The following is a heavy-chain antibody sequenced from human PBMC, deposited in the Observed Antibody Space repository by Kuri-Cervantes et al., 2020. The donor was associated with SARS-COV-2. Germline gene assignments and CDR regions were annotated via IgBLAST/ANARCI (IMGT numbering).Heavy chain of an antibody. J-gene: IGHJ6*03. CDR2: ISAYNGNT. D-gene: IGHD6-13*01. CDR3: ARVGAYSSSWYGGGYYYYMDV. V-gene: IGHV1-18*01. Sequence: ASVKVSCKASGGTFSSYAISWVRQAPGQGLEWMGWISAYNGNTNYAQKLQGRVTMTTDTSTSTAYMELRSLRAGDTAVYYCARVGAYSSSWYGGGYYYYMDVWGKGTTVTVSS. CDR1: GGTFSSYA.